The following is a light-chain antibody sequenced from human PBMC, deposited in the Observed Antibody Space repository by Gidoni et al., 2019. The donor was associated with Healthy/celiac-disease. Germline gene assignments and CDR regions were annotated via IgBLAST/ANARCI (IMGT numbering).Light chain of an antibody. CDR2: GAS. Sequence: EIVLTQSPGTLSLSPGERATLSCRAGQSVSSSYLAWYQQKPGQAPRLLIYGASSRATGIPDRFSGSGSGTDFTLTINRLEPEDFAVYYCQQYGSSFGGGTKVEIK. CDR1: QSVSSSY. J-gene: IGKJ4*01. CDR3: QQYGSS. V-gene: IGKV3-20*01.